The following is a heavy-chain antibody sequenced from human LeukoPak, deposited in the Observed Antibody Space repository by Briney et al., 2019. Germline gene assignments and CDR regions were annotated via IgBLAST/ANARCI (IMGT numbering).Heavy chain of an antibody. Sequence: SVKVSCKASGFTFTSSAVQWVRQARGQRLEWIGWIVVGSGNTNYVQKFQERVTITRDMSTSTAYMELSSLRSEDTAVYYCAALSPYCSSTSCSTYDAFDIWGQGTMVTVSS. CDR2: IVVGSGNT. J-gene: IGHJ3*02. V-gene: IGHV1-58*01. CDR1: GFTFTSSA. D-gene: IGHD2-2*01. CDR3: AALSPYCSSTSCSTYDAFDI.